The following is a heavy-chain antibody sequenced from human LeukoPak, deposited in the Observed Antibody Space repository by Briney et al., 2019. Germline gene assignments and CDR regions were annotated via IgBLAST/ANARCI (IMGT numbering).Heavy chain of an antibody. CDR3: ARGPTYCGGDCYSDAFDI. V-gene: IGHV3-7*01. D-gene: IGHD2-21*02. CDR1: GFTFSSYW. Sequence: GGSLRLSCAASGFTFSSYWMSWVRQAPGKGLEWVANIKQDGSERDYVDSVKGRFTISRDNAKKLLYLQMNSLRAEDTAVYYCARGPTYCGGDCYSDAFDIWGQGTMVTVSS. J-gene: IGHJ3*02. CDR2: IKQDGSER.